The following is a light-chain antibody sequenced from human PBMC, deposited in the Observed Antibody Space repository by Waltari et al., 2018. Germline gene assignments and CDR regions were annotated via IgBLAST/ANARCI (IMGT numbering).Light chain of an antibody. V-gene: IGKV1-8*01. J-gene: IGKJ4*01. CDR1: GGISSY. CDR2: AAS. Sequence: AIRMTQSPSSLSASTGDRVTITCRASGGISSYLAWYQQKPGKAPKLLIYAASTLQSGVPSRFRGSGSGTDFTLTISCLQSEDFATYYCQQYYSYPPLTFGGGTKVEIK. CDR3: QQYYSYPPLT.